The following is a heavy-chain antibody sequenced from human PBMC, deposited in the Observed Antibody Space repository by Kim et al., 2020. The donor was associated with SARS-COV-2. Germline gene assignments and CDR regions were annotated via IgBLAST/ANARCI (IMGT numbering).Heavy chain of an antibody. D-gene: IGHD6-13*01. CDR1: GGSISSGGYS. CDR2: IYHSGST. Sequence: SETLSLTCAVSGGSISSGGYSWSWIRQPPGKGLEWIGYIYHSGSTYYNPSLKSRVTISVDRSKNQFSLKLSSVTAADTAVYYCARDLSSIAAAGTRSWWFDPWGQGTLVTVSS. CDR3: ARDLSSIAAAGTRSWWFDP. J-gene: IGHJ5*02. V-gene: IGHV4-30-2*01.